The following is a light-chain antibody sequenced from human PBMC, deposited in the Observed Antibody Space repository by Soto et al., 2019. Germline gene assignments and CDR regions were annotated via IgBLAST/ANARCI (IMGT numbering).Light chain of an antibody. V-gene: IGKV3-15*01. CDR1: QSITEK. CDR2: GAF. Sequence: IVMTQSPDTLSVSPGERATLSCRASQSITEKVVWYQQKSGQAPRLLIYGAFTRAAGVPARFSGSGSGTDFTLTISRLEPEDFAVYYCQQYDSSPITFGQGTRLEIK. CDR3: QQYDSSPIT. J-gene: IGKJ5*01.